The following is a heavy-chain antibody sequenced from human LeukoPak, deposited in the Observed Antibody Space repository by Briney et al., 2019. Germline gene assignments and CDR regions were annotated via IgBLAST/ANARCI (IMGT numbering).Heavy chain of an antibody. CDR1: GYTFTSYD. CDR3: AAHTYYYSSGSFAY. J-gene: IGHJ4*02. V-gene: IGHV1-8*01. CDR2: MSPSSGNT. D-gene: IGHD3-10*01. Sequence: ASVKVSCKASGYTFTSYDINWVRQATGQGPEWMGWMSPSSGNTGYAQRFQGRVTMTRDTSTNTAYLELSSLRSDDTAVYYCAAHTYYYSSGSFAYWGQGTLVTVSS.